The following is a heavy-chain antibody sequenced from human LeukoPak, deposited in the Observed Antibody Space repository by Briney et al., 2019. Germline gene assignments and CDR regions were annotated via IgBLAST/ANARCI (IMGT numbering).Heavy chain of an antibody. Sequence: PGGSLRLSCAASGFTFGGYAMTWVRQAPGKGLEWVATISGPGSTTYYADSVKGRFTISRDNSQNTLYLQMNSLRAEDTAIYYCAKGLLTKTHGISWDPFDSWGQGTLVSVSS. CDR1: GFTFGGYA. J-gene: IGHJ4*02. D-gene: IGHD6-13*01. CDR2: ISGPGSTT. CDR3: AKGLLTKTHGISWDPFDS. V-gene: IGHV3-23*01.